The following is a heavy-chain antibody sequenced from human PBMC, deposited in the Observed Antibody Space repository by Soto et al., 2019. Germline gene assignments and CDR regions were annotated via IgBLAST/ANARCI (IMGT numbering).Heavy chain of an antibody. J-gene: IGHJ6*02. V-gene: IGHV3-48*02. Sequence: GGSLRLSCAASGFTFSSYSMNWVRQAPGKGLEWVSSISSSSSTIYYADSVKGRFTISRDNAKNSLYLQMNSLRDEDTAVYYCAKELDITYYYYGMDVWGQGTTVTVSS. CDR3: AKELDITYYYYGMDV. CDR2: ISSSSSTI. CDR1: GFTFSSYS.